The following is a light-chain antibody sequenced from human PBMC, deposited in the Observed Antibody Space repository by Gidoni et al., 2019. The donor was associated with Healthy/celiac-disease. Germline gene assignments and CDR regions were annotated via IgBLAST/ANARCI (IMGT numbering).Light chain of an antibody. J-gene: IGKJ4*01. CDR2: DAS. CDR3: QQRSNWPLLT. Sequence: IVLTQSPATLSLSPGERATLSCRASQSVSSYLAWYQQKPGQAPRLLIYDASTRATGLPARFSGSWSGTDFTLTISSLDPEDFAVYYCQQRSNWPLLTFGGGTKVEIK. V-gene: IGKV3-11*01. CDR1: QSVSSY.